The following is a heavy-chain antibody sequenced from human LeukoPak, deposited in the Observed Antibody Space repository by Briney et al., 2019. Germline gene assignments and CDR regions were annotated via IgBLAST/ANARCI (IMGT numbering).Heavy chain of an antibody. Sequence: PGRSLRLSCAASGFTFSRYGMHWVRQAPGKGLEWVAVIWYDGSNKYYADSVKGRFTISRDNSKNTLYLQMNSLRAEDTAVYYCASTYQLPYYYYGMDVWGQGTTVTVSS. CDR1: GFTFSRYG. D-gene: IGHD2-2*01. J-gene: IGHJ6*02. CDR2: IWYDGSNK. CDR3: ASTYQLPYYYYGMDV. V-gene: IGHV3-33*01.